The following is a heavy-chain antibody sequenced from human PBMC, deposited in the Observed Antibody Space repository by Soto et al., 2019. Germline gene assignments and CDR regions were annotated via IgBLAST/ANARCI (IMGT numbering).Heavy chain of an antibody. CDR3: ARNRLSYYDSSGYYSAFDI. J-gene: IGHJ3*02. D-gene: IGHD3-22*01. CDR1: GGSISSYY. CDR2: IYYSGST. V-gene: IGHV4-59*01. Sequence: NPSETLSLTCTVSGGSISSYYWSWIRQPPGKGLEWIGYIYYSGSTNYNPSLKSRVTISVDTSKNQFSLKLSSVTAADTAVYYCARNRLSYYDSSGYYSAFDIWGQGTMVTVSS.